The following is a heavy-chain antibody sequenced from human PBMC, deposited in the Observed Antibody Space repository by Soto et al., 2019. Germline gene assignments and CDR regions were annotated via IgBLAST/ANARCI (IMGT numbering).Heavy chain of an antibody. D-gene: IGHD5-18*01. CDR2: IYSGGSA. CDR3: ARHGYSYGGGYFDY. CDR1: GFTVSSNY. J-gene: IGHJ4*02. V-gene: IGHV3-66*04. Sequence: EVQLVESGGGLFQPGGSLRLSCAASGFTVSSNYMSWVRQAQGKGLGWVSVIYSGGSAYYADSVKGRFTISRDNSKNTLYLQMNSLRAEDTAVYYCARHGYSYGGGYFDYWGQGTLVTVSS.